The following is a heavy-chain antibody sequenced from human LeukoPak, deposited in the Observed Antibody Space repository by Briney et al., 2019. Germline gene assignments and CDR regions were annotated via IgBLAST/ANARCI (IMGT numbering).Heavy chain of an antibody. V-gene: IGHV3-9*01. CDR3: AKDIGSYDILTGYSEAFDI. CDR1: GFTFDDYS. CDR2: MSCNSGSI. J-gene: IGHJ3*02. D-gene: IGHD3-9*01. Sequence: GRSLRLSCAASGFTFDDYSMHCVRQAPGKGREWVSCMSCNSGSIGYADSVKGRFTISRHNAKNSLYLPMNSLRAEDTALYYCAKDIGSYDILTGYSEAFDIWGQGTIVTVSS.